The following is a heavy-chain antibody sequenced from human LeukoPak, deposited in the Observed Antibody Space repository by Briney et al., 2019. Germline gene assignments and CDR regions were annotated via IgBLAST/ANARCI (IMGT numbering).Heavy chain of an antibody. CDR1: GGSISSSNW. J-gene: IGHJ3*02. CDR3: ASITPTYYYDSSGYRGGDFDI. Sequence: PSETLSLTCTVSGGSISSSNWWSWVRQPPGKGLGWIGEIYHSGSTNYNPSLKSRVTISVDKSKNQFSLKLRSVTAADTAVYYCASITPTYYYDSSGYRGGDFDIWGQGTMVTVSS. CDR2: IYHSGST. D-gene: IGHD3-22*01. V-gene: IGHV4-4*02.